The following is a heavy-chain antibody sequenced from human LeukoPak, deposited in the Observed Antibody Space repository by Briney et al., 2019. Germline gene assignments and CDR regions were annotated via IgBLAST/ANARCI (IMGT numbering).Heavy chain of an antibody. J-gene: IGHJ5*01. D-gene: IGHD4/OR15-4a*01. V-gene: IGHV4-39*01. CDR1: AASISSSSHH. CDR2: VYYGRTT. Sequence: SETLSLTCTVPAASISSSSHHWGWILQSPGKGLEWIGSVYYGRTTYYSPCLDSRVTISLDTSANQFSLQLNSVTAADTAVYYCVRHDGRGGATMGAFDSWGQGSLVTVSS. CDR3: VRHDGRGGATMGAFDS.